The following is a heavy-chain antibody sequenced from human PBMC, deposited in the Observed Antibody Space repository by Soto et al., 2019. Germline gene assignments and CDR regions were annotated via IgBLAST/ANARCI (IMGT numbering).Heavy chain of an antibody. CDR1: GGTFSSYA. Sequence: QVQLAQSGAEVKKPGSSVKVSCKASGGTFSSYAISWVRQAPGQGLEWMGGIIPIFGTANYAQKFQGRVTITADESTSTAYMELSSLRSEDTAVYYGASPEVAAAAPYGMDVWGQGPTVTVSS. V-gene: IGHV1-69*01. CDR2: IIPIFGTA. J-gene: IGHJ6*02. D-gene: IGHD6-13*01. CDR3: ASPEVAAAAPYGMDV.